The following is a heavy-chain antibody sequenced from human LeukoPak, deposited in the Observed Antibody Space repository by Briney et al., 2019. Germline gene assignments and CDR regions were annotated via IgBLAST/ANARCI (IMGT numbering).Heavy chain of an antibody. D-gene: IGHD5-24*01. CDR1: GDSISSRY. Sequence: SETLPLTRIVSGDSISSRYWGWTRQPPGKGLEWIGYIYYTGNTNYNPSLKSRVTMSVDMSKNQFSLKMTSVTAADTAVYYCARDGRHDNNHWFDSWGQGTLVTVSA. CDR3: ARDGRHDNNHWFDS. J-gene: IGHJ5*01. V-gene: IGHV4-59*11. CDR2: IYYTGNT.